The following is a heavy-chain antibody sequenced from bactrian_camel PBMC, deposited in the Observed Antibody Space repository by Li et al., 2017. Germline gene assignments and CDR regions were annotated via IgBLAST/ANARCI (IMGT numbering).Heavy chain of an antibody. J-gene: IGHJ4*01. CDR3: AKDQRVRGWMVSSGVEYIY. Sequence: QVQLVESGGGSVQPGQSLRLTCTFSETRYCMGWFRQPPGKEREGVAAIDSDGSTSYTDSAKDRFTVSRDNAKNTLYLQMNSLKSEDTAMYVCAKDQRVRGWMVSSGVEYIYWGQGTQVTVS. V-gene: IGHV3S53*01. CDR1: ETRYC. D-gene: IGHD5*01. CDR2: IDSDGST.